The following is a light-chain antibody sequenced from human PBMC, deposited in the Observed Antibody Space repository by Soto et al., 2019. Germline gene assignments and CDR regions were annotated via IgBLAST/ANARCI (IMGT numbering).Light chain of an antibody. CDR3: QQYATSPLT. CDR2: GAS. Sequence: IVLTQSPGTLSLSPGERATLSCRASQSISGRYLAWYQQKPGQAPRLLIYGASSRATGIPDRFSGSGSETDFTLTISRLEPEDFAVYYCQQYATSPLTFGGGTKVEIK. CDR1: QSISGRY. V-gene: IGKV3-20*01. J-gene: IGKJ4*01.